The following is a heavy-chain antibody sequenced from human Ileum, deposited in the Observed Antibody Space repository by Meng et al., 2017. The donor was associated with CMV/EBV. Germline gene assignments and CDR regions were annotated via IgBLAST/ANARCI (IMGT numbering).Heavy chain of an antibody. Sequence: ASVKVSCKASGYTFTGYYMHWVRQAPGQGLEWMGWINPNSGGTNYAQKFQGRFTMTRDTSISTVYMELSRLRSDATAVYYCARDRSIICSNTSCFAVGGWFDPWGQGTLVTVSS. CDR1: GYTFTGYY. J-gene: IGHJ5*02. D-gene: IGHD2-2*01. CDR2: INPNSGGT. CDR3: ARDRSIICSNTSCFAVGGWFDP. V-gene: IGHV1-2*02.